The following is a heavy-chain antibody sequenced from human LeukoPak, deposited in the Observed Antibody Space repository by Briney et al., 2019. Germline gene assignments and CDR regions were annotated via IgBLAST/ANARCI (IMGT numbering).Heavy chain of an antibody. CDR3: ASITGTTLPLDAFDI. V-gene: IGHV1-24*01. D-gene: IGHD1-7*01. CDR1: GYTLTELS. J-gene: IGHJ3*02. CDR2: FDPEDGET. Sequence: ASAKVSCKVSGYTLTELSMHWVRQAPGKGLEWMGGFDPEDGETIYAQKFQGRVTMTEDTSTDTAYMELSSLRSDDTAVYYCASITGTTLPLDAFDIWGQGTMVTVSS.